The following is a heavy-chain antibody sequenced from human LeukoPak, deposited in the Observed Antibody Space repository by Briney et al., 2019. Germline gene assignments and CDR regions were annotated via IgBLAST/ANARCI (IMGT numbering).Heavy chain of an antibody. D-gene: IGHD6-13*01. V-gene: IGHV3-23*01. CDR2: ISGSGGST. CDR1: GFTFSSYA. J-gene: IGHJ4*02. CDR3: ANHIAAAGTQCFDY. Sequence: PGGSLRLSCAASGFTFSSYAMSWVRQAPGKGLEWVSAISGSGGSTYYADSVKGRFTISRDNSKNTLYLQMNSLRAEDTAVYYCANHIAAAGTQCFDYWGQGTLVTVSS.